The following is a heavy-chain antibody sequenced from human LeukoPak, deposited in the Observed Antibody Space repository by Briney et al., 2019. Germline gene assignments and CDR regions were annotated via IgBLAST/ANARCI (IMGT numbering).Heavy chain of an antibody. V-gene: IGHV4-31*11. D-gene: IGHD3-22*01. CDR3: ARVLRITMIVWD. Sequence: ASETLSLTCAVYGGSFSGHYWSWIRQHPGKGLEWIGYIYYSGSTYYNPSLKSRVTISVDTSKNQFSLKLSSVTAADTAVYYCARVLRITMIVWDWDQGTLVTVSS. J-gene: IGHJ4*02. CDR2: IYYSGST. CDR1: GGSFSGHY.